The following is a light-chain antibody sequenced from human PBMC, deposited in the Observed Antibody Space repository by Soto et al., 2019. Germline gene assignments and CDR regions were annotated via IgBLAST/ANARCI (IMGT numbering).Light chain of an antibody. Sequence: EIVLTQSPATLYVSPGERATLSCRASQTVSNYLAWYQQKPGQAPRLLIYDASNRAPGIPARFSGSGSGTDFTLTISSLEPEDFAVYYCQQRGNWPPITFGQGTRLEIK. CDR2: DAS. CDR1: QTVSNY. V-gene: IGKV3-11*01. J-gene: IGKJ5*01. CDR3: QQRGNWPPIT.